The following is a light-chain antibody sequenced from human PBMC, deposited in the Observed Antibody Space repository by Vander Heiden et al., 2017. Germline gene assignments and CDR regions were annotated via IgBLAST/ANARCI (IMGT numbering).Light chain of an antibody. Sequence: QSVLTPPPSVSGAPGQRVTISCTGSRSNIRAGFDVHWYQQLPGAAPKLLIYGKSNRPSGVPDRFSDSKSDTSASLAITGLQAEDEADYYCQSYDSSLSAWVFGGGTKLTV. V-gene: IGLV1-40*01. CDR2: GKS. CDR1: RSNIRAGFD. CDR3: QSYDSSLSAWV. J-gene: IGLJ3*02.